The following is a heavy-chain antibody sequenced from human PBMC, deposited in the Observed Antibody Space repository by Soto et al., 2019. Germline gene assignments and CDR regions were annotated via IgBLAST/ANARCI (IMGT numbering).Heavy chain of an antibody. Sequence: QLQLQESGSGLVKPSQTLSLTCTVSGGSISSGGYSWTWIRQSPGKGLEWIGYTYQSGSAYYNPSLKSRVTISGDRSKNQFSLNLTSVTAADTAVYYCAREYYGMDVWGQGTTVTVSS. V-gene: IGHV4-30-2*06. J-gene: IGHJ6*02. CDR2: TYQSGSA. CDR3: AREYYGMDV. CDR1: GGSISSGGYS.